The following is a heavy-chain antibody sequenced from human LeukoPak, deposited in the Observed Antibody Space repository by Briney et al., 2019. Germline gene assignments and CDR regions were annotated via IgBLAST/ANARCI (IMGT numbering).Heavy chain of an antibody. V-gene: IGHV4-4*09. CDR2: IYTSAST. Sequence: SETLSLTCTVSGGSISSYYWSWIRQPPGKGLEGIGYIYTSASTNYNPSLKSQVTISVDTSKNQFSLKLSSVTAADTAVYYCARGPYSSSWHDYWGQGTLVTVSS. D-gene: IGHD6-13*01. J-gene: IGHJ4*02. CDR3: ARGPYSSSWHDY. CDR1: GGSISSYY.